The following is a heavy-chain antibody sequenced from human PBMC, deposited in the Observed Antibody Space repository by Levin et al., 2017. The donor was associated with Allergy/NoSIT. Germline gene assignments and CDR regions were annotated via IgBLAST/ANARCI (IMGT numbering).Heavy chain of an antibody. Sequence: SQTLSLTCAVYGGSFSGSYWSWIRQPPGKGLEWIGEINHSGSTNYNPSLKSRVTISVDTSKNQFSLKLSSVTAADTAVYYCASLSPPRGGSPYYFDYWGQGTLVTVSS. CDR2: INHSGST. J-gene: IGHJ4*02. CDR3: ASLSPPRGGSPYYFDY. V-gene: IGHV4-34*01. CDR1: GGSFSGSY. D-gene: IGHD3-10*01.